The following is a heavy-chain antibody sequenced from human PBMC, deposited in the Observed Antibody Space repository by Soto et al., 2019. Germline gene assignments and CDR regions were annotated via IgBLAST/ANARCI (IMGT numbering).Heavy chain of an antibody. J-gene: IGHJ4*02. D-gene: IGHD3-9*01. CDR3: AKNGLVLRYFDWLLYFDY. Sequence: GGSLILSCAASGFTFSSYSMSWVRQAPGKGLEWVSAISGSGGSTYYADSVKGRFTISRDNSKNTLYLQMNSLRAEDTAVYYCAKNGLVLRYFDWLLYFDYWGQGTLVTVSS. CDR2: ISGSGGST. CDR1: GFTFSSYS. V-gene: IGHV3-23*01.